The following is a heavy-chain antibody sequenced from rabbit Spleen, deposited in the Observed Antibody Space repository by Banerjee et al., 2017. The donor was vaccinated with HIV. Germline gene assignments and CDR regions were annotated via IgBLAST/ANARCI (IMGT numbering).Heavy chain of an antibody. CDR3: ARSASDITYFNL. CDR2: IYTGDGNT. D-gene: IGHD1-1*01. Sequence: QEQLVESGGGLVQPEGSLTLTCTASGFSFSNYYYMCWVHQAPGKGLEWIACIYTGDGNTYYASWAKGRFTISKTSSTTVTLQMTSLTAADTATYFCARSASDITYFNLWGPGTLVTVS. V-gene: IGHV1S45*01. CDR1: GFSFSNYYY. J-gene: IGHJ4*01.